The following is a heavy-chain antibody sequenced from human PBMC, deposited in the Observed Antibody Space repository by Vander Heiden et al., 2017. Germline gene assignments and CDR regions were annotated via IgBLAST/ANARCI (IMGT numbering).Heavy chain of an antibody. CDR2: ISYDGSNK. CDR3: AKEVADIVVVPVPLVSYYGMDV. CDR1: GFTFSSYG. Sequence: QVQLVESGGGVVQPGRSLRLSCAASGFTFSSYGTHWVRQAPGRGLEWVAVISYDGSNKYYADSVKGRFTISRDNSKNTLYLQMNSLRAEDTAVYYCAKEVADIVVVPVPLVSYYGMDVWGQGTTVTVSS. D-gene: IGHD2-2*01. J-gene: IGHJ6*02. V-gene: IGHV3-30*18.